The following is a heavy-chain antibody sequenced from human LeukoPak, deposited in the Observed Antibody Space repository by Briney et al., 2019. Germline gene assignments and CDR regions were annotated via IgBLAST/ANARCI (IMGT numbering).Heavy chain of an antibody. CDR1: GGSFSGYY. J-gene: IGHJ5*02. Sequence: KASETLSLTCAVYGGSFSGYYWSWIRQPPGKGLEWIGEINHSGSTNYNPSLKSRVTISVDTSKNQFSLKLSSVTAADTAVYYCARGAKGFDPWGQGTLVTVSS. CDR2: INHSGST. CDR3: ARGAKGFDP. V-gene: IGHV4-34*01.